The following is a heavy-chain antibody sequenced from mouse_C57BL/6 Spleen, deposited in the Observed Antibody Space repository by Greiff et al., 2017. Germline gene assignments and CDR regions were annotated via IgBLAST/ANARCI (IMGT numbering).Heavy chain of an antibody. J-gene: IGHJ3*01. V-gene: IGHV5-17*01. CDR3: ARVSFAY. Sequence: EVQRVESGGGLVKPGGSLKLSCAASGFTFTDYGMHWVRQAPEKGLEWVAYISSGSSTIYYADKVKGRFTISRDNAKNTLFLQMTSLRSEDTAMYYCARVSFAYWGQGTLVTVSA. CDR1: GFTFTDYG. CDR2: ISSGSSTI.